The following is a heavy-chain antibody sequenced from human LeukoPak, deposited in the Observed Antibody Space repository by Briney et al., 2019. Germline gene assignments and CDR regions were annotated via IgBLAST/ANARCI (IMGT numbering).Heavy chain of an antibody. CDR1: GFTFSSYA. D-gene: IGHD5-12*01. CDR2: ISGRGGST. CDR3: AREMGLNIVATFGY. J-gene: IGHJ4*02. V-gene: IGHV3-23*01. Sequence: GGSLRLSCAASGFTFSSYAMSWVRQAPGKGLEWVSVISGRGGSTHYADSVKGRFTISRDNSKNTLYLQMNSLRAEDTAVYYCAREMGLNIVATFGYWGQGTLVTVSS.